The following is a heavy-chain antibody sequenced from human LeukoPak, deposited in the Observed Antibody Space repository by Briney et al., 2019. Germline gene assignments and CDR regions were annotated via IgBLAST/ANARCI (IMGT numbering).Heavy chain of an antibody. V-gene: IGHV1-8*01. J-gene: IGHJ6*02. CDR3: ASGVGGMYYYYVMDV. CDR2: MNPNSGNT. CDR1: GYTFTGYD. D-gene: IGHD2-15*01. Sequence: ASVKVSCKASGYTFTGYDINWVRQAPGQGLERMGWMNPNSGNTGYAQKFQGRVTMTRNTSISTAYMELSSLRSEDTAVYYCASGVGGMYYYYVMDVWGQGTTVTVSS.